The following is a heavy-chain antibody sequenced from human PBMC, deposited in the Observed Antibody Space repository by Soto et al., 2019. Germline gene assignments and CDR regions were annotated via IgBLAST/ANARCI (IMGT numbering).Heavy chain of an antibody. J-gene: IGHJ6*02. Sequence: SETLSLSCAVYGVSFSGYYWSWIRQPPGKGLEWIGEINHSGSTNYNPSLKSRVTISVDTSKNQFSLKLSSVTAADTAVYYCARLYGGYYYYYYGMDVWGQGTTVTVSS. D-gene: IGHD5-12*01. CDR2: INHSGST. CDR3: ARLYGGYYYYYYGMDV. V-gene: IGHV4-34*01. CDR1: GVSFSGYY.